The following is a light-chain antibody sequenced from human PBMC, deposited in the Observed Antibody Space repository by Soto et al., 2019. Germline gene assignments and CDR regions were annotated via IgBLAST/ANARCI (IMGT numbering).Light chain of an antibody. J-gene: IGKJ4*01. V-gene: IGKV3-15*01. CDR2: HAS. CDR1: QSVSSN. CDR3: QQDNKWPLT. Sequence: EIVMTQSPATLSVSPAERATLSCRASQSVSSNLAWYQQKPGQAPRLLIYHASTRATGIPARFSGSGSGTEFTLTISSLQSEDFAVYYCQQDNKWPLTFGGGTKVEIK.